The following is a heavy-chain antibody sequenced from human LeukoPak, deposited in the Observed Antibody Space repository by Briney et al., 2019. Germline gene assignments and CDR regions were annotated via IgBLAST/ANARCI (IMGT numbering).Heavy chain of an antibody. V-gene: IGHV3-30*03. J-gene: IGHJ6*03. CDR3: ARDQAVALPTYFYYMDV. CDR2: ISQTGSIE. Sequence: GGSLRLSCAASGFTFPTYVIHWVRQAPGKGLEWVAVISQTGSIETYADSVRGRFSISRDNSDSTVYLQMNSLKTEDTAVYYCARDQAVALPTYFYYMDVWGKGTTVIVSS. CDR1: GFTFPTYV. D-gene: IGHD2-15*01.